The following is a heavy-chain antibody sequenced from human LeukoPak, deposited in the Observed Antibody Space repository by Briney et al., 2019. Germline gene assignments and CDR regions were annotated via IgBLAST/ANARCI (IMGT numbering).Heavy chain of an antibody. CDR1: GGTFSSYA. CDR3: AREPVAGTSGAFDI. CDR2: IIPIFGTA. V-gene: IGHV1-69*13. D-gene: IGHD6-19*01. Sequence: ASVKVSCKASGGTFSSYAISWVRQAPGQGLEWMGGIIPIFGTAYYAQKFQGRVTITADESTSTAYMELSSLRSEDTAVYYCAREPVAGTSGAFDIWGQGTMVTVSS. J-gene: IGHJ3*02.